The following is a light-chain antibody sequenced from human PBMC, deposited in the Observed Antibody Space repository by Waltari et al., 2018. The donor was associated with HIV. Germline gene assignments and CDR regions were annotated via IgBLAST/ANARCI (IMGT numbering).Light chain of an antibody. V-gene: IGLV2-14*03. CDR2: GVT. CDR1: SRDIGYPNF. Sequence: QSSLTQPASMSGSPGQTIAISCTGSSRDIGYPNFFSWYQQRPGKAPRLLIYGVTIRASGISGRFSGSKSENTASLTISGLQIEDEADYYCTSYTTRNILMFGGGT. J-gene: IGLJ3*02. CDR3: TSYTTRNILM.